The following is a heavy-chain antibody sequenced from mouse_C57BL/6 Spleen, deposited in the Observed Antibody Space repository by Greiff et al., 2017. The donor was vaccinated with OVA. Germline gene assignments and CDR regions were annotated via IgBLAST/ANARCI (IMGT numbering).Heavy chain of an antibody. CDR1: GFNIKDDY. CDR3: THGSSYGYFDV. D-gene: IGHD1-1*01. V-gene: IGHV14-4*01. Sequence: VQLQQSGAELVRPGASVKLSCTASGFNIKDDYMHWVKQRPEQGLEWIGWIDPENGDTEYASKFQGKATITADTSSNTAYLQLSSLTSEDTAVYYCTHGSSYGYFDVWGTGTTVTVSS. J-gene: IGHJ1*03. CDR2: IDPENGDT.